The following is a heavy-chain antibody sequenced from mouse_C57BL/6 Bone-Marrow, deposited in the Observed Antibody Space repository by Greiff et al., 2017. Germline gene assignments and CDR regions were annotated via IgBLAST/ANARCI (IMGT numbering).Heavy chain of an antibody. J-gene: IGHJ3*01. D-gene: IGHD4-1*01. CDR1: GYTFTSYW. Sequence: VQLQQPGAELVMPGASVKLSCKASGYTFTSYWMHWVKQRPGQGLEWIGEIDPSDSYTNYNQKFKGKSTLTVDKSSSTAYMQLSSLTSEDSAVYYCARSGNWGFAYWGQGTLVTVSA. V-gene: IGHV1-69*01. CDR2: IDPSDSYT. CDR3: ARSGNWGFAY.